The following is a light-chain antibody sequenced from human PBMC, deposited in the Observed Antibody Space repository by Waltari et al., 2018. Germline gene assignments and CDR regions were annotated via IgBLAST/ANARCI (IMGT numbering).Light chain of an antibody. J-gene: IGLJ2*01. CDR3: ATWDDSLNGPV. V-gene: IGLV1-44*01. Sequence: QSVLTHPPSASGTPGPRVTISCSGNSSNIGNNIVNWYQQLPGTAPKLLHYTTNQRPSGVPDRFSGSKSGTSASLAISGLQSEDEADYYCATWDDSLNGPVFGGGTKLTVL. CDR1: SSNIGNNI. CDR2: TTN.